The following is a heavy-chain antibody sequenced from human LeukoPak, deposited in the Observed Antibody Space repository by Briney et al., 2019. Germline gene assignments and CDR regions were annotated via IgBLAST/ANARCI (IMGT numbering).Heavy chain of an antibody. D-gene: IGHD4-17*01. J-gene: IGHJ5*02. CDR3: ARHPSYGDYVVWFDP. V-gene: IGHV4-59*08. CDR2: IYYSGSS. Sequence: TSETLSLTCSVSGGAISTYYWSWIRQPPGKGLEWLGYIYYSGSSNYNPSLKSRATISVDTSNNQFSLKLSSVTAADTAVYYCARHPSYGDYVVWFDPWGQGTLVTVSS. CDR1: GGAISTYY.